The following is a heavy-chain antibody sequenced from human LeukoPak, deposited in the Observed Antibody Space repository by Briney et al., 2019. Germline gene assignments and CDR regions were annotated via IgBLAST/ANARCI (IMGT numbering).Heavy chain of an antibody. CDR1: GGTFSSYA. CDR2: FIPIFGTA. D-gene: IGHD3-3*01. V-gene: IGHV1-69*13. Sequence: ASVKLSCKASGGTFSSYAISWVRQAPGQGLEWMGGFIPIFGTANYAQKFQGRVTITADESTSTAYMELSSLRSEDTAVYYCARGGDFEPNYYYYGMDVWGQGTTVTVSS. J-gene: IGHJ6*02. CDR3: ARGGDFEPNYYYYGMDV.